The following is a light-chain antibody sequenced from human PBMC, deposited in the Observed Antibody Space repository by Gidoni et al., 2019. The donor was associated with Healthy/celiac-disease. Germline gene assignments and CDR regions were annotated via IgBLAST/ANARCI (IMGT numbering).Light chain of an antibody. CDR1: QSVGSY. V-gene: IGKV3-11*01. Sequence: EIVLTQSPATLSLSPGKRATLSCRASQSVGSYLAWYQQKPGQAPRLLIYDASNRATGIPARFSGSGSGTDFTLNISSLEPEDFAVYYCQQRRNWPPSVTFGGGTKVEIK. CDR2: DAS. J-gene: IGKJ4*01. CDR3: QQRRNWPPSVT.